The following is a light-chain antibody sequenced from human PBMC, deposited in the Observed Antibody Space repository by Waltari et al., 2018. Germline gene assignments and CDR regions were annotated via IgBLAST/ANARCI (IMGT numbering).Light chain of an antibody. J-gene: IGKJ1*01. CDR2: QAS. Sequence: DIQMTQSPSTPSAFVGDRVTITCRASQSIRSYLAWYQQRPGEAPKLLIYQASSLESGVASRFSGGGSGTEFTLTITSLQPDDFATYYCQQYDSFPWTFGQGTKVEIK. CDR3: QQYDSFPWT. CDR1: QSIRSY. V-gene: IGKV1-5*03.